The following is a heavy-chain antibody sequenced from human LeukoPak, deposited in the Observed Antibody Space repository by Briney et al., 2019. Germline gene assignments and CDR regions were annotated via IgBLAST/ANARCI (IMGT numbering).Heavy chain of an antibody. D-gene: IGHD3-22*01. J-gene: IGHJ4*02. CDR1: GHTFTSYY. CDR2: INPSGGST. Sequence: ASVKVSCKASGHTFTSYYMHWVRQAPGQGLEWMGIINPSGGSTSYAQKFQGRVTMTRDTSTSTVYMELSSLRSEDTAVYYCARSGVRYDSSGPFDYWGQGTLVTVSS. CDR3: ARSGVRYDSSGPFDY. V-gene: IGHV1-46*01.